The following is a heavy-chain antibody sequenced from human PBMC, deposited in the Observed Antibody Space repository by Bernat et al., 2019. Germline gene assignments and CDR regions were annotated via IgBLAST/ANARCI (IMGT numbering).Heavy chain of an antibody. D-gene: IGHD3-10*01. J-gene: IGHJ6*03. V-gene: IGHV4-30-4*01. Sequence: QVQLQESGPGLVKPSQTLSLTCTVSGGSISSGDYYWSWIRQPPGKGLEWIGSIYYSGSTYYNPSLKSRVTISVDTSKNQFSLKLSSVTAADTAVYYCARTYYYGSGSTDYMDVWRKVTTVTVSS. CDR1: GGSISSGDYY. CDR3: ARTYYYGSGSTDYMDV. CDR2: IYYSGST.